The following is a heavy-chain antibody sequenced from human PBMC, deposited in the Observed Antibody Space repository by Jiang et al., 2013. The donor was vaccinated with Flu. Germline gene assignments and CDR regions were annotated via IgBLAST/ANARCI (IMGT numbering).Heavy chain of an antibody. CDR2: IHNSGTT. CDR3: ARSYCGGDCYSMFGYSYYGMDV. Sequence: GLVKPSETLSLTCTVSGGSMNSHYWSWIRQPPGKGLEWIGYIHNSGTTNYNPSLKSRVTISIDTSTNQFSLKLISVTAPDTAVYYCARSYCGGDCYSMFGYSYYGMDVWGQGTTVTVSS. J-gene: IGHJ6*02. D-gene: IGHD2-21*02. V-gene: IGHV4-59*08. CDR1: GGSMNSHY.